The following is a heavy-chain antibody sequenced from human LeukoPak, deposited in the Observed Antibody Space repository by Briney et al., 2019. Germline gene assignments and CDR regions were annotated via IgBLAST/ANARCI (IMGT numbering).Heavy chain of an antibody. Sequence: ASVTVSCKASGYTFTGYYMHWVRQAPGQGLEWMGGIIPIFGTANYAQKFQGRVTITADESTSTAYMELSSLRSEDTAVYYCARGTRSYGSYYYYGMDVWGQGTTVTVSS. J-gene: IGHJ6*02. V-gene: IGHV1-69*13. CDR3: ARGTRSYGSYYYYGMDV. CDR1: GYTFTGYY. D-gene: IGHD5-18*01. CDR2: IIPIFGTA.